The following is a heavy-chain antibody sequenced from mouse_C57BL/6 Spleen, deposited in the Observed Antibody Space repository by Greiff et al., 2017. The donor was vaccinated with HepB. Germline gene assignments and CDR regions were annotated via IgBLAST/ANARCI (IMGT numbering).Heavy chain of an antibody. CDR3: ARGYDYDGAY. D-gene: IGHD2-4*01. Sequence: EVQLQQSGPVLVKPGASVKMSCKASGYTFTDYYMNWVKQSHGKSLEWIGVINPYNGGTSYNQKFKGKATLTVDKSSSTAYMELNSLTSEDSAVYYCARGYDYDGAYWGQGTLVTVSA. CDR1: GYTFTDYY. J-gene: IGHJ3*01. CDR2: INPYNGGT. V-gene: IGHV1-19*01.